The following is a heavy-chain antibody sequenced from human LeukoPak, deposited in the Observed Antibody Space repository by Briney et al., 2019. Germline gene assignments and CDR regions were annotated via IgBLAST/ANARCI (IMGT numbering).Heavy chain of an antibody. Sequence: PGGSLRLSCAASGFSFSSYSMNWVRQAPGKGLEWVSYISNSDSTIYYADSVKGRFTISRDNAKSSLFLQMNTLRDEDTAVYYCARDAATIGTYWYFDLWGRGTLVTVSS. CDR1: GFSFSSYS. J-gene: IGHJ2*01. V-gene: IGHV3-48*02. CDR3: ARDAATIGTYWYFDL. CDR2: ISNSDSTI. D-gene: IGHD1-1*01.